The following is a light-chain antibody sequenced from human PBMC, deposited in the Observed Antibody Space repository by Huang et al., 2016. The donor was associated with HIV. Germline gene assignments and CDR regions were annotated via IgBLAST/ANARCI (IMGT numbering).Light chain of an antibody. Sequence: DIVMTQSPDSLAVSLGERATINCKSGQSVLYSSNNKNYLAWYQQQPGQPPKLLIYWASTRESGVPDRFSGSGSGTYFTLTISSLQAEDVAVYYCQQYYSTPLTFGGGTKVEIK. CDR2: WAS. CDR1: QSVLYSSNNKNY. V-gene: IGKV4-1*01. CDR3: QQYYSTPLT. J-gene: IGKJ4*01.